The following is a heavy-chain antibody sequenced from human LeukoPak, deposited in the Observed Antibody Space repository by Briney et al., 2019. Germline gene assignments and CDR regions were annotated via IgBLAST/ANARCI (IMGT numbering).Heavy chain of an antibody. V-gene: IGHV3-23*01. CDR1: GFTFSSYS. Sequence: GGSLTLSCAASGFTFSSYSMSWVRQAPGKGLEWVSAISVNGGGTYYADSVKGRFTISRENPKNPLYLQMNSLRAEDTAAYYCAKKYSSSWYGFDYWGQGTLVTVSS. J-gene: IGHJ4*02. D-gene: IGHD6-13*01. CDR3: AKKYSSSWYGFDY. CDR2: ISVNGGGT.